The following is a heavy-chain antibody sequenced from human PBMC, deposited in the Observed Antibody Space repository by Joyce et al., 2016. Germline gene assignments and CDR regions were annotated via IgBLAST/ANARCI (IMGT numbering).Heavy chain of an antibody. Sequence: EVQVLESGGGLVQPGGSLRLSCAVSGFILRSYDMSWVRQAPGKGLEWVSAISRSGDSTYYTDSVKGRFTVSRDNSKKILYLQMNTLRAEDTAVYYCAKASLTGYYIGAYYFDYWGQGTLVTVSS. CDR1: GFILRSYD. J-gene: IGHJ4*02. V-gene: IGHV3-23*01. CDR3: AKASLTGYYIGAYYFDY. D-gene: IGHD3-9*01. CDR2: ISRSGDST.